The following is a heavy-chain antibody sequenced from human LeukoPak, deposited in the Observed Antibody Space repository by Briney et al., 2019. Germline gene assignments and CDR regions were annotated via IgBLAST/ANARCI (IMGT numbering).Heavy chain of an antibody. V-gene: IGHV3-30*02. CDR1: GFTFSSYD. Sequence: PGGSLRLSCAASGFTFSSYDMHWVRQAPGKGLEWVAFMRFDGSDKYYADSAKGRFTISRDNSMNTLYLQMNSLRAEDTAVYYCARDREQWLVRRFDYWGQGTLVTVSS. D-gene: IGHD6-19*01. CDR3: ARDREQWLVRRFDY. CDR2: MRFDGSDK. J-gene: IGHJ4*02.